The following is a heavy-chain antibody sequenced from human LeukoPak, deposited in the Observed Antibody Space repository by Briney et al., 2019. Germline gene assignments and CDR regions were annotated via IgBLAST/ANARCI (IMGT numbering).Heavy chain of an antibody. Sequence: GGSLRLSCAASGFTFSSYWMHWVRQAPGKGLVWVSRINSDGSGTSYADSVKGRFTISRDNAKNTLYLQMNSLRAEDTAVYYCARVDILTVPYFDCWGQGTLVTVSS. D-gene: IGHD3-9*01. V-gene: IGHV3-74*01. CDR2: INSDGSGT. CDR1: GFTFSSYW. J-gene: IGHJ4*02. CDR3: ARVDILTVPYFDC.